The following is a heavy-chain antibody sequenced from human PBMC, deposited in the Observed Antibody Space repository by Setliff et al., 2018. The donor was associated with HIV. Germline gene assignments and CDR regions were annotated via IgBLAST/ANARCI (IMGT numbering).Heavy chain of an antibody. D-gene: IGHD3-3*01. Sequence: SETLSLTCSVSGGSISPYYWTWIRQSPGKGPEWIGYIRDTGNAHSNPSLRSRVTIAVDTSKNQLSLRLTSVTAADTAVYYCARVGACYNTRCESWFDPWGQGTLVTVSS. CDR3: ARVGACYNTRCESWFDP. CDR1: GGSISPYY. J-gene: IGHJ5*02. V-gene: IGHV4-59*01. CDR2: IRDTGNA.